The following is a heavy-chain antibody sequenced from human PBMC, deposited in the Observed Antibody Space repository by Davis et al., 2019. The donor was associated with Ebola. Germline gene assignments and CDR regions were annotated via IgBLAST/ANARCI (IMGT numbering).Heavy chain of an antibody. J-gene: IGHJ4*02. Sequence: GESLKISCAASGFTFSSYWMHWVRQAPGKGLEWVSYISSSSSTIYYADSVKGRFTISRDNAKNSLYLQMNSLRDEDTAVYYCASQVILTNDYWGQGTLVTVSS. V-gene: IGHV3-48*02. CDR3: ASQVILTNDY. CDR1: GFTFSSYW. CDR2: ISSSSSTI. D-gene: IGHD3-9*01.